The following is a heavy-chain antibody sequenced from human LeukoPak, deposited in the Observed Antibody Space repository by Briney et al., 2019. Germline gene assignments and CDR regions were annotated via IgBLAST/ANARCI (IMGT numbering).Heavy chain of an antibody. Sequence: SETLSLTCTVSGYSISSGYYWGWIRQPPGKGLEWIGSIYHSGSTYYNPSLKSRVTISVDTSKNQFSLKLSSVTAADTAVYYCARFVVGVAFDIWGQGTMVTVSS. CDR2: IYHSGST. J-gene: IGHJ3*02. CDR3: ARFVVGVAFDI. D-gene: IGHD2-15*01. CDR1: GYSISSGYY. V-gene: IGHV4-38-2*02.